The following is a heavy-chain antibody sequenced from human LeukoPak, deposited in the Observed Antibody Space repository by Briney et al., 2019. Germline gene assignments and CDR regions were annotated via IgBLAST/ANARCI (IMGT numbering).Heavy chain of an antibody. CDR2: IHYSGST. J-gene: IGHJ1*01. V-gene: IGHV4-59*01. Sequence: SETLSLTCTVSGGSIRSYCWSWIRQPPGKGLEWIGYIHYSGSTNYNPSLKSRVTISVDTSKKQFSLKLSSVTAADTAVYYCAGGDPAAYFQHWGQGTLVTVSS. CDR3: AGGDPAAYFQH. D-gene: IGHD2-21*02. CDR1: GGSIRSYC.